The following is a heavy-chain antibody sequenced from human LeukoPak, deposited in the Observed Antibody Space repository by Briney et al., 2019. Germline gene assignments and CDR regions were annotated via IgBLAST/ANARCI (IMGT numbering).Heavy chain of an antibody. Sequence: GGSLRLSCAASGFTLSSHSMIWVRQAPGKGLEWVSYISSSSTTIYYADSVKGRFTISRDNAKNSLYLQMTSLRAEDTAVYYCARGNSGGDYWGQGTLVSVSS. CDR2: ISSSSTTI. D-gene: IGHD6-19*01. V-gene: IGHV3-48*01. CDR1: GFTLSSHS. CDR3: ARGNSGGDY. J-gene: IGHJ4*02.